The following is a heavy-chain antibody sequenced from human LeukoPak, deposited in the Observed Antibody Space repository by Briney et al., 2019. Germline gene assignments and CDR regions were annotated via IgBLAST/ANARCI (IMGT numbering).Heavy chain of an antibody. CDR3: ARTRWLQLYYFDY. V-gene: IGHV3-7*01. CDR2: IKQDGSEK. J-gene: IGHJ4*02. D-gene: IGHD5-24*01. Sequence: GGSLRLSCAASGFTFSRYWMSWVRQAPGKGLEWVANIKQDGSEKYYVDSVKGRFTISRDNAKNSLYLQMNSLRAEDTAVYYCARTRWLQLYYFDYWGQGTLVTVSS. CDR1: GFTFSRYW.